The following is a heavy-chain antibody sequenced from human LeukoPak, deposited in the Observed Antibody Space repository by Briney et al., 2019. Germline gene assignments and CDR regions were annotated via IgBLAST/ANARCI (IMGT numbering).Heavy chain of an antibody. CDR1: GSTFSSYE. J-gene: IGHJ6*04. Sequence: PGGSLRLSCAASGSTFSSYEMNWVRQAPGKGLEWVSYISSSGSTIYYADSVKSRFTISRDNAKNSLYLQMNSLRAEDTAVYYCAELGITMIGGVWGKGTTVTISS. V-gene: IGHV3-48*03. CDR3: AELGITMIGGV. D-gene: IGHD3-10*02. CDR2: ISSSGSTI.